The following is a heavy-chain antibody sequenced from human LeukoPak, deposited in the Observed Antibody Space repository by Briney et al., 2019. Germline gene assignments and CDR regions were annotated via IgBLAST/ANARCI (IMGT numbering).Heavy chain of an antibody. CDR2: VNLQGST. CDR3: AREGGPYRPLDY. CDR1: GGSITNTNY. V-gene: IGHV4-4*02. J-gene: IGHJ4*02. Sequence: SETLSLTCGVSGGSITNTNYWTWVRQPPGKGLEWIGEVNLQGSTNYNPSLMGRVAISVDTPENHISLQLTSVTAADTAVYYCAREGGPYRPLDYSGQGTLVTVSS.